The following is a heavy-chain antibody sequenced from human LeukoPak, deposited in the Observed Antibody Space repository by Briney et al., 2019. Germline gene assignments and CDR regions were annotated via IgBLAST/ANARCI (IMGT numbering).Heavy chain of an antibody. CDR3: ARVDTLVRGAFDY. Sequence: GGSLRLSCAASGFTFSDYCMSWVRQAPGKGLEWVSSISSSSSYIYYADSMKGRFTTSRDNAKNSLYLQMNSLRAEDTAVYYCARVDTLVRGAFDYWGQGTLVTVSS. CDR2: ISSSSSYI. CDR1: GFTFSDYC. D-gene: IGHD3-10*01. V-gene: IGHV3-21*01. J-gene: IGHJ4*02.